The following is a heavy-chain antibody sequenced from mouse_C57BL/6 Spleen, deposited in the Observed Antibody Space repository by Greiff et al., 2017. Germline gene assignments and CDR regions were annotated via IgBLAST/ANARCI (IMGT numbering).Heavy chain of an antibody. Sequence: EVQLQQSGAELVRPGASVKLSCTASGFNIKDYYMHWVKQRPEQGLEWIGRIDPEDGDTEYAPKFQGKATMTADTSSNTAYLQRSSLTSEDTAVYYCTTAYYSNHEGYFDVWGTGTTVTVSS. CDR2: IDPEDGDT. CDR1: GFNIKDYY. V-gene: IGHV14-1*01. J-gene: IGHJ1*03. CDR3: TTAYYSNHEGYFDV. D-gene: IGHD2-5*01.